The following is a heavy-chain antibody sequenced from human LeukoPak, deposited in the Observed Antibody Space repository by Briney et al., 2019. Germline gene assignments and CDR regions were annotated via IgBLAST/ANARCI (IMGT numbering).Heavy chain of an antibody. Sequence: SETLSLTCTVSGGSISSYYWSWIRQPAGKGLEWIGRIYTSGSTNYNPSLKSRVTMSVDTSKNQFSLKLSSVTAADTAVYYCARVGREQQLGSPLHYFDYWGQGTLVTVSS. CDR1: GGSISSYY. J-gene: IGHJ4*02. CDR2: IYTSGST. V-gene: IGHV4-4*07. CDR3: ARVGREQQLGSPLHYFDY. D-gene: IGHD6-6*01.